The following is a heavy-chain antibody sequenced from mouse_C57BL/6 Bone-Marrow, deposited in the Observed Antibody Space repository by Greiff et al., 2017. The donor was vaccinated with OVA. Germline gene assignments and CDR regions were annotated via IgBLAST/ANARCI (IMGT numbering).Heavy chain of an antibody. J-gene: IGHJ1*03. CDR2: IYPRDGST. D-gene: IGHD2-4*01. Sequence: VQVVESDAELVKPGASVKISCKVSGYTFTDHTIHWMKQRPEQGLEWIGYIYPRDGSTKYNEKFKGKATLTADKSSSTAYMQLNSLTSEDSAVYFCARALYDYDRYWYFDVWGTGTTVTVSS. V-gene: IGHV1-78*01. CDR1: GYTFTDHT. CDR3: ARALYDYDRYWYFDV.